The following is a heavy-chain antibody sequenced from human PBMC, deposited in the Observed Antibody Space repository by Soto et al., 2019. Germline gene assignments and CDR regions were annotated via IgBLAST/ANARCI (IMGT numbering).Heavy chain of an antibody. V-gene: IGHV4-39*01. CDR2: TYYSGST. CDR3: ARRNPASSGMDV. Sequence: QLQLQESGPGLVKPSETLSLTCTVSGGSISSSSYYWGWIRQPPGKGLEWIGSTYYSGSTYYNPSLKSRCALSVDTSKYQFSLKPSSVTAADTAVYSCARRNPASSGMDVWGQGTTVTVSS. CDR1: GGSISSSSYY. J-gene: IGHJ6*02.